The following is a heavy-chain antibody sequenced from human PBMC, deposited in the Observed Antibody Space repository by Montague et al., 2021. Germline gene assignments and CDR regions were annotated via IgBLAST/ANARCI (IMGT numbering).Heavy chain of an antibody. Sequence: SETLSLTCSVSGGSVNGYDWSWIRQPPGKGLEWIGYMRSSGSPNYNPSFKSRLAISIDRSRNQFSLELSFVTAADTAIYFCGRDYWESIDYWGHGILATVSS. V-gene: IGHV4-59*02. CDR2: MRSSGSP. J-gene: IGHJ4*01. D-gene: IGHD2-8*02. CDR1: GGSVNGYD. CDR3: GRDYWESIDY.